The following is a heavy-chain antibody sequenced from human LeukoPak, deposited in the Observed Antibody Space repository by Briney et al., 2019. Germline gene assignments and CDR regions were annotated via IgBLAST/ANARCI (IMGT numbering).Heavy chain of an antibody. CDR1: GGSINSYY. Sequence: SETLSLTCTVSGGSINSYYWSWIRQPPGKGLEWIGYIYYSGSTNYNPSLKSRVTISVDTSKNQFSLKLSSVTAADTAVYYCASTVTPRKYYFDYWGQGTLVSVSS. D-gene: IGHD4-17*01. V-gene: IGHV4-59*01. CDR3: ASTVTPRKYYFDY. J-gene: IGHJ4*02. CDR2: IYYSGST.